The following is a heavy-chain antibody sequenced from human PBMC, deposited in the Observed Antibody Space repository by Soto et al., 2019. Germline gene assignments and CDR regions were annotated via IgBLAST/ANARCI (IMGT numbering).Heavy chain of an antibody. CDR3: ARDTFNIVVVPAGYYYYMDV. Sequence: SETLSLTCTVSGGSISSSSYYGGWIRQPPGKGLEWIGSIYYSGSTYYNPSLKSRVTISVDTSKNQFSLKLSSVTAADTAVYYCARDTFNIVVVPAGYYYYMDVWGKGTTVTVSS. CDR1: GGSISSSSYY. J-gene: IGHJ6*03. CDR2: IYYSGST. V-gene: IGHV4-39*02. D-gene: IGHD2-2*01.